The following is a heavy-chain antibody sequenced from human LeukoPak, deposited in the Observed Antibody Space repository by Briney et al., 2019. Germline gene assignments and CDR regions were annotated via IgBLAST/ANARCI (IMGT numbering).Heavy chain of an antibody. CDR3: ARATYSYGYHYFDY. D-gene: IGHD5-18*01. CDR1: GGSFSGYY. CDR2: INHSGST. Sequence: SETLSLTCAVYGGSFSGYYRSWIRQPPGKGLEWIGEINHSGSTNYNPSLKSRVTISVDTSKNQFSLKLSSVTAADTAVYYCARATYSYGYHYFDYWGQGTLVTVSS. V-gene: IGHV4-34*01. J-gene: IGHJ4*02.